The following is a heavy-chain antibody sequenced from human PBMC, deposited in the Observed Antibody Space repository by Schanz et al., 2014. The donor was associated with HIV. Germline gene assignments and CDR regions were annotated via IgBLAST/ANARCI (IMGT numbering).Heavy chain of an antibody. CDR1: GLTFNSFG. Sequence: QVHLVESGGGVVQPGRSLRLSCAASGLTFNSFGMHWVRQAPGKGLEWVAVISYDGINKYYEDSVKGRLTISRDNSKNTLYLQMKSLRAEDTAVYYCAKDRNYYDSKYRGKGNYYYYYGMDVWGQGTTVTVSS. CDR2: ISYDGINK. J-gene: IGHJ6*02. V-gene: IGHV3-30*18. CDR3: AKDRNYYDSKYRGKGNYYYYYGMDV. D-gene: IGHD3-22*01.